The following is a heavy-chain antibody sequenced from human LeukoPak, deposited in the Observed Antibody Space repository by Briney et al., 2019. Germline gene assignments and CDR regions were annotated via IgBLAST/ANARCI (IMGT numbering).Heavy chain of an antibody. Sequence: PGESLKISCKGSGYSFTSYCIGCVRQMSGKGLEWMGIIYPGDSDTRYSPSFQGQVTISADKSISTAYLQWSSLKASDTAMYYCARPNTRRDYYYGMDVWGQGTTVTVSS. D-gene: IGHD2-2*01. CDR1: GYSFTSYC. CDR2: IYPGDSDT. CDR3: ARPNTRRDYYYGMDV. V-gene: IGHV5-51*01. J-gene: IGHJ6*02.